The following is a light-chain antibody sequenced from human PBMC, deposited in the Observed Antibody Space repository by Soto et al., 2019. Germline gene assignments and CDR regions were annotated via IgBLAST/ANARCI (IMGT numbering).Light chain of an antibody. CDR1: QSVSSSN. CDR3: QQYLTSPKT. J-gene: IGKJ1*01. CDR2: AAS. V-gene: IGKV3-20*01. Sequence: DIVLTQSPGTLSLSPGERATLSCRASQSVSSSNLAWYQQKPAQAPRLLIYAASRRAPGIPERFSGSGSVTDFTLTISRLEPEDFAVYYCQQYLTSPKTFGQGTKVEIK.